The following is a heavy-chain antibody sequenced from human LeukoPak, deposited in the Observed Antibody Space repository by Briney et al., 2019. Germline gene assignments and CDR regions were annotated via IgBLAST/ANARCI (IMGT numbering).Heavy chain of an antibody. Sequence: SVKVSCKASGGTFSSYAISWVRQAPGQGLEWMGRIIPILGIANYAQKFQGRVTITADKSTSTAYMELSSLRSEDTAVYYCARDMNQYGGNDYYYYGMDVWGQGTTVTVSS. D-gene: IGHD4-23*01. CDR3: ARDMNQYGGNDYYYYGMDV. J-gene: IGHJ6*02. CDR2: IIPILGIA. V-gene: IGHV1-69*04. CDR1: GGTFSSYA.